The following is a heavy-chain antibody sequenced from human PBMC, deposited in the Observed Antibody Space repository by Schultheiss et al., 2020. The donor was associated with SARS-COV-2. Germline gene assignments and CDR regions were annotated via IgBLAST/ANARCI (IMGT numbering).Heavy chain of an antibody. J-gene: IGHJ1*01. V-gene: IGHV4-59*12. Sequence: SETLSLTCAVYGGSFSGYSWTWIRQPPGKGLEWIGYIYYSGSTNYNPSLKSRVTISVDTSKNQLSLKLTSLTAADTAVYYCARSGRYFQHWAQGTLVTVSS. CDR2: IYYSGST. CDR3: ARSGRYFQH. CDR1: GGSFSGYS. D-gene: IGHD1-1*01.